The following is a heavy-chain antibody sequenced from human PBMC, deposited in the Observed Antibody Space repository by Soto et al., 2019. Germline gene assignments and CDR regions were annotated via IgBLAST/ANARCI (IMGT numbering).Heavy chain of an antibody. CDR2: ISYDGSNK. Sequence: QVQLVESGGGVVQPGRSLRLSCAASGFTFSSYGMHWVRQAPGTGLEWVAVISYDGSNKYYADSVKGRFTISRDNSKNTLYLQMNRLRAEDTAVYYCAKDGAGITGTVVYYGMDVWGQGTTVTVSS. CDR1: GFTFSSYG. J-gene: IGHJ6*01. CDR3: AKDGAGITGTVVYYGMDV. V-gene: IGHV3-30*18. D-gene: IGHD1-7*01.